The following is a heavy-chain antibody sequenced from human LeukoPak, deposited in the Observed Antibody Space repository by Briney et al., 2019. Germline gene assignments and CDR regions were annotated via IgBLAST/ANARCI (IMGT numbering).Heavy chain of an antibody. Sequence: GGSLRLSCAASGFIFSDYYMTWIRQAPGKGLEWISYISTLGHTIYYADSVRGRFTISRDNAKNSLYLQMNNLRADDTAVYHCAYSGRFGELFDWGQGTLVTVSS. D-gene: IGHD3-10*01. CDR2: ISTLGHTI. J-gene: IGHJ4*02. CDR1: GFIFSDYY. V-gene: IGHV3-11*01. CDR3: AYSGRFGELFD.